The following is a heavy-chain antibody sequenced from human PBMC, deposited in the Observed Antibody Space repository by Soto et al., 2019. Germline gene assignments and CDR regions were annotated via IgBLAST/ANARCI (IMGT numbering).Heavy chain of an antibody. CDR3: AREMVRGGWFDP. CDR1: GGSISSGGYY. Sequence: QVQLQESGPGLVKPSQTLSLTCTVSGGSISSGGYYWSWIRQHPGKGLEWIGYIYYSGSTYYNPSLNSRVTISVDTSKNQFSLKLSSVTAADTAVYYCAREMVRGGWFDPWGQGTLVTVSS. V-gene: IGHV4-31*03. CDR2: IYYSGST. J-gene: IGHJ5*02. D-gene: IGHD3-10*01.